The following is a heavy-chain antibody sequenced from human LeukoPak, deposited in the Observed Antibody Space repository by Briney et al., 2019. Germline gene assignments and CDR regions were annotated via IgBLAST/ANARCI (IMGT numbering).Heavy chain of an antibody. J-gene: IGHJ4*02. CDR1: GFTFSRSG. CDR2: IRYDESNQ. Sequence: GGSLRLSCAASGFTFSRSGMHWVRQAPDKGLEWVAFIRYDESNQYYADSVKGRFTISRDNAKNTLFLQMNNLRAEDTAFYYCSKDQGYDDISGYQYSFDSWGQGTLVTVSS. CDR3: SKDQGYDDISGYQYSFDS. D-gene: IGHD3-22*01. V-gene: IGHV3-30*02.